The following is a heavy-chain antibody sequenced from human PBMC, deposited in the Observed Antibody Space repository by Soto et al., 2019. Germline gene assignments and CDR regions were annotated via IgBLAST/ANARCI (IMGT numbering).Heavy chain of an antibody. CDR2: IIPIFGTA. CDR1: GGTFSSYA. J-gene: IGHJ6*02. D-gene: IGHD2-2*02. Sequence: SVKVSCKASGGTFSSYAISWVRQAPGQGLEWMGGIIPIFGTANYAQKFQGRVTITADESTSTAYMELSSLRSEDTAVYYCASGKDIVVVPAAIRSYYYYYGMDVWGQGTTVTVSS. V-gene: IGHV1-69*13. CDR3: ASGKDIVVVPAAIRSYYYYYGMDV.